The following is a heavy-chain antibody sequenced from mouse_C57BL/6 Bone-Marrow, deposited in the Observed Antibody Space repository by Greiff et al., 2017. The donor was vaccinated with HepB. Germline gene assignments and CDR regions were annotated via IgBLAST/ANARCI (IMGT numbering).Heavy chain of an antibody. J-gene: IGHJ1*03. V-gene: IGHV1-39*01. CDR2: INPNYGTT. CDR3: TAHYGNYVLYWYFDV. Sequence: EVQLQQSGPELVKPGASVKISCKASGYSFTDYNMNWVKQSNGKSLEWIGVINPNYGTTCYNQKFKGKATLTVDQSSSTAYMQLNSLTSEDSAVYYCTAHYGNYVLYWYFDVWGTGTTVTVSS. CDR1: GYSFTDYN. D-gene: IGHD2-1*01.